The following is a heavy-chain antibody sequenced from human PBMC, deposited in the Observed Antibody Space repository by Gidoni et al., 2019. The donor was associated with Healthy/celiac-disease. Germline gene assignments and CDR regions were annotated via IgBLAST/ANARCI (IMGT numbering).Heavy chain of an antibody. D-gene: IGHD1-26*01. CDR3: AKDGGSHNYYYYGMDV. Sequence: EVQLLESGGGLVKPGGSLRLSCAASGFTFSSYAMSWVRQAPGKGREWFSAIIASGGSTYYADSVKGRFTISRDNSKNTLYLQMNSLRAEDTAVYYCAKDGGSHNYYYYGMDVWGQGTTVTVSS. V-gene: IGHV3-23*01. J-gene: IGHJ6*02. CDR1: GFTFSSYA. CDR2: IIASGGST.